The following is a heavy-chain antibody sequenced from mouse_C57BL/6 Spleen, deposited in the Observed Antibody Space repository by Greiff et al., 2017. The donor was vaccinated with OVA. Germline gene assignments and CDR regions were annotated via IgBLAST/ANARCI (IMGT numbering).Heavy chain of an antibody. CDR1: GFTFSDYG. D-gene: IGHD2-5*01. V-gene: IGHV5-17*01. Sequence: DVMLVESGGGLVKPGGSLKLSCAASGFTFSDYGMHWVRQAPEKGLEWVAYISSGSSTIYYADTVKGRFTISRDNAKNTLFLQMTSLRSEDTAMYYCARDSNYDYAMDYWGQGTSVTVSS. CDR2: ISSGSSTI. CDR3: ARDSNYDYAMDY. J-gene: IGHJ4*01.